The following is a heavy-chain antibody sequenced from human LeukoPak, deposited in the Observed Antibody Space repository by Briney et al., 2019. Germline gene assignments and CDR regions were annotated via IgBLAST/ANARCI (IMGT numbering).Heavy chain of an antibody. J-gene: IGHJ4*02. D-gene: IGHD2-15*01. CDR2: ISRSGTII. Sequence: GGSLRLSCAASGFTFSGYEMNWVRQAPGKGLEWVSYISRSGTIISYADSVRGRLTISRDNAKNSLYLQMNSLRAEDTAVYYCAGGGYWGQGALVTVSS. V-gene: IGHV3-48*03. CDR3: AGGGY. CDR1: GFTFSGYE.